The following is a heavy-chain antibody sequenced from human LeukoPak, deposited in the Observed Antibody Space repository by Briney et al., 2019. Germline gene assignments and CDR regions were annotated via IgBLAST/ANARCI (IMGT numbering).Heavy chain of an antibody. J-gene: IGHJ3*02. CDR1: GFTVSSNY. D-gene: IGHD6-13*01. V-gene: IGHV3-53*01. CDR2: IYNDGGT. CDR3: ARDFIAANAFDI. Sequence: GGSLRLSCAASGFTVSSNYMSWVRQGPGKGLEWVALIYNDGGTHYTDSVKGRFTISRDTSRNTLFLQMNSLRVEDSAMYYCARDFIAANAFDIWGQGTMVTVSS.